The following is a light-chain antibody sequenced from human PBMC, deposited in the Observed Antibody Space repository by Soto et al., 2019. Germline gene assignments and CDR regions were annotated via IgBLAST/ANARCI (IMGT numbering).Light chain of an antibody. CDR3: QQSHNSFT. Sequence: EIVLTQSPATLSLSPGERATLSCRASQSVSSYLAWYQQRPGQAPRLLIYDAYNRATGIPARFSGSGSGTDFTLTISRLEPEDFAVYYCQQSHNSFTFGQGTRLDIK. CDR1: QSVSSY. J-gene: IGKJ5*01. V-gene: IGKV3-11*01. CDR2: DAY.